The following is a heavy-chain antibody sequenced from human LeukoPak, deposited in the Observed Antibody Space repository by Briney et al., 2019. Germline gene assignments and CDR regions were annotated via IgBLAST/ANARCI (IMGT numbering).Heavy chain of an antibody. J-gene: IGHJ3*02. Sequence: ASVKVSCKASGGTFSSYAISWVRQAPGQGLEWMGGIIPIFGTANYAQKFQGRVTITTDESTSTAYMELSSLRSEDTAVYYCARVKETYYYDSSGFFDIWGQGTMVTVSS. CDR3: ARVKETYYYDSSGFFDI. D-gene: IGHD3-22*01. CDR2: IIPIFGTA. CDR1: GGTFSSYA. V-gene: IGHV1-69*05.